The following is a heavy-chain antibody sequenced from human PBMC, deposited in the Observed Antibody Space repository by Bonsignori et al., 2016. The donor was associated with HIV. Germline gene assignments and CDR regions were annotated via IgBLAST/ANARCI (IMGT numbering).Heavy chain of an antibody. CDR3: ARDQDSSSWYRH. CDR2: ISSSSSTI. V-gene: IGHV3-48*02. J-gene: IGHJ4*02. D-gene: IGHD6-13*01. Sequence: WIRQPPGKGLEWVSYISSSSSTIYYADSVKGRFTISRDNAKNSLYLQMNSLRDEDTAVYYCARDQDSSSWYRHWGQGTLVTVSS.